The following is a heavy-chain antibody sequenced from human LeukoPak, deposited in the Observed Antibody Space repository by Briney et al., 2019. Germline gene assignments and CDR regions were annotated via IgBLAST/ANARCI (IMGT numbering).Heavy chain of an antibody. D-gene: IGHD1-1*01. CDR1: GYTFSRLD. CDR2: ISGSGGTT. Sequence: GGSLRLSYAVSGYTFSRLDMPWVSQGPGQGLEWVSAISGSGGTTYHADSVRGRYTISRDNSKNTLYLQMNDLRAEDTALYCGAKELINDLSALDSWGQGTLVTVSS. J-gene: IGHJ4*02. V-gene: IGHV3-23*01. CDR3: AKELINDLSALDS.